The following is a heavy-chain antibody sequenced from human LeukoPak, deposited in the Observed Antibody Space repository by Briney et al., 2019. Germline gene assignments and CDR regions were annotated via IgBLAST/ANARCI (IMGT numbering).Heavy chain of an antibody. CDR2: INHSGST. J-gene: IGHJ4*02. CDR1: GWSFSGYY. Sequence: PSETLSLTCAVYGWSFSGYYWSWIRQPPGKGLEWMGEINHSGSTNYNPSLKSRVTTSVDTSKNHFSLKLSSVTAADTAVYYCARGGERGYCSSTSCRNWYNYWGQGTLVTVSS. D-gene: IGHD2-2*01. V-gene: IGHV4-34*01. CDR3: ARGGERGYCSSTSCRNWYNY.